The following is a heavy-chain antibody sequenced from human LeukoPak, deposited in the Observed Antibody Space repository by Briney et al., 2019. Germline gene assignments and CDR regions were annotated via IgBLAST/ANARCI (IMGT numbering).Heavy chain of an antibody. J-gene: IGHJ6*02. D-gene: IGHD3-9*01. CDR1: GFTFSSYG. CDR2: IWYDGSNK. Sequence: GGSLRLSCAASGFTFSSYGMHWVRQAPGKGLEWVAVIWYDGSNKYYADSVKGRFTISRDNSKNTLYLEMNSLRAEDTAVYYCARGPYYDILTGYYKNYYYYGMDVWGQGTTVTVSS. CDR3: ARGPYYDILTGYYKNYYYYGMDV. V-gene: IGHV3-33*01.